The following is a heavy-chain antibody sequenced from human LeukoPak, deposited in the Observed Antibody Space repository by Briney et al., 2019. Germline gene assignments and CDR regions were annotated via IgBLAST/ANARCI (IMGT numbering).Heavy chain of an antibody. V-gene: IGHV4-59*01. D-gene: IGHD3-22*01. CDR3: ARESATSSGYYSAFDY. CDR1: GVSISSYY. CDR2: IYYSGST. Sequence: SETLSLTCTVSGVSISSYYWSWIRQPPGKGLEWIGYIYYSGSTNYNPSLKSRVTISVDTSKNQFSLKLSSVTAADTAVYYCARESATSSGYYSAFDYWGQGTLVTVSS. J-gene: IGHJ4*02.